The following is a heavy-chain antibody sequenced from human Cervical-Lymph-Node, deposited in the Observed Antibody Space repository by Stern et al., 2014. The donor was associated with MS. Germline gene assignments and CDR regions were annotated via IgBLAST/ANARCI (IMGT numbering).Heavy chain of an antibody. J-gene: IGHJ3*02. CDR1: GYTFTSYY. CDR2: INPSGGST. Sequence: QVQLVQSGAEVKKPGASVKVSCKASGYTFTSYYMHWVRQAPGQGLEWMGIINPSGGSTSYAQKFQGRVTMTRDTSTSTVYMELSSLRSEDTAVYYCARVGVVCLSGGGDSHDAFDIWGQGTMVTVSS. D-gene: IGHD2-21*02. V-gene: IGHV1-46*03. CDR3: ARVGVVCLSGGGDSHDAFDI.